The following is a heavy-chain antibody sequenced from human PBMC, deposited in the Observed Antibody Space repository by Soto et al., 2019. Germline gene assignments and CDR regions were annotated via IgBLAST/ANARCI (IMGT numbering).Heavy chain of an antibody. CDR2: INHDGSKT. V-gene: IGHV3-74*01. CDR1: QFSFSSYW. Sequence: GGSVRLSCAASQFSFSSYWMHWVRQVPGKGPAWVSRINHDGSKTEYADSVKGRFTISRDNTNNTLYLQMNSLRVEDTAMYYCVREPWGFSGTWYDYWGQGTLVTVSS. J-gene: IGHJ4*02. CDR3: VREPWGFSGTWYDY. D-gene: IGHD6-13*01.